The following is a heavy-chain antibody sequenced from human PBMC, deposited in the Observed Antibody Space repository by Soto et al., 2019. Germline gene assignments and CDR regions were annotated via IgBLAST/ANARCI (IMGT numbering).Heavy chain of an antibody. V-gene: IGHV1-69*10. CDR1: GYTFTSYA. CDR2: INPFDGSR. J-gene: IGHJ2*01. D-gene: IGHD2-2*01. Sequence: SVKVSCKASGYTFTSYAMHWVRQAPGQGLEWMGWINPFDGSRMFAQSFQGRVTITADKSTSTAFLDLSSLRPEDTATYYCARDRCSSTSCARGNWYFDLWGRGTLVTVSS. CDR3: ARDRCSSTSCARGNWYFDL.